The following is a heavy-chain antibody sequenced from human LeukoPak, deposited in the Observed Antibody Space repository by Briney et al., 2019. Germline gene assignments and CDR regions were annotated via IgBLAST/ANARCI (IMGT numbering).Heavy chain of an antibody. CDR2: INPNSGGT. J-gene: IGHJ5*02. CDR1: GYTFTGYY. D-gene: IGHD3-3*01. V-gene: IGHV1-2*02. Sequence: ASVKVSCKASGYTFTGYYMHWVRQAPGQGLEWMGWINPNSGGTNYAQKSQGRVTMTRDTSISTAYMELSRLRSDDTAVYYCARDLVSIFGVVRGRSIGGGFDPWGQGTLVTVSS. CDR3: ARDLVSIFGVVRGRSIGGGFDP.